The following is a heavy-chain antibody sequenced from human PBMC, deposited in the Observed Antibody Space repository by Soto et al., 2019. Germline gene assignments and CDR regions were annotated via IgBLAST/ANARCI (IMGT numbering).Heavy chain of an antibody. Sequence: GGSLRLSCAASGFTFSSYAMSWVRQAPGKGLEWVSAISGSGGSTYYADSVKGRFTISRDNSKNTLYLQMNSLRAEDTAVYYCAKDRGSMITMIVVVITPDDAFDIWGQGTMVTVSS. V-gene: IGHV3-23*01. J-gene: IGHJ3*02. CDR1: GFTFSSYA. CDR3: AKDRGSMITMIVVVITPDDAFDI. CDR2: ISGSGGST. D-gene: IGHD3-22*01.